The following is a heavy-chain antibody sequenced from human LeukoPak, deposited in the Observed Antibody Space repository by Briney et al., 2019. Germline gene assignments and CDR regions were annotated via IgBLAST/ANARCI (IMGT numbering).Heavy chain of an antibody. V-gene: IGHV1-18*01. J-gene: IGHJ6*03. Sequence: ASVKVSCKASGYTFTSYGTSWVRQAPGQGLEWMGWLSAYNGNTNYAQKPQGSVTMTTDTFTSTAYMEQRSLRSDDTAVYYCAREDITIFGVVTKVYYYYMDVWGKGTTVTVSS. CDR2: LSAYNGNT. CDR1: GYTFTSYG. D-gene: IGHD3-3*01. CDR3: AREDITIFGVVTKVYYYYMDV.